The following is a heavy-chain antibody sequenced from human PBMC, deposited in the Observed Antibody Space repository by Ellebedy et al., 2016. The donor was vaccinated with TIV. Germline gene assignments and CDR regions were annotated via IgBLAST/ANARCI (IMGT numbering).Heavy chain of an antibody. CDR3: ARDPRHYYDSSGYYENYYYYGMDV. CDR1: GFTFSSYA. D-gene: IGHD3-22*01. Sequence: GGSLRLXXAASGFTFSSYAMHWVRQAPGKGLEWVAVISYDGSNKYYADSVKGRFTISRDNSKNTLYLQMNSLRAEDTAVYYCARDPRHYYDSSGYYENYYYYGMDVWGQGTTVTVSS. J-gene: IGHJ6*02. CDR2: ISYDGSNK. V-gene: IGHV3-30*04.